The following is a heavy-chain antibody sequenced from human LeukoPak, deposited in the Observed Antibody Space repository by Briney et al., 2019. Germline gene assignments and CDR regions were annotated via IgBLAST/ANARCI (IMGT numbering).Heavy chain of an antibody. CDR3: ARGSSAGTGYYYYGMDV. CDR2: ISGSGDST. CDR1: GFTFSSFA. V-gene: IGHV3-23*01. Sequence: PGGPLRLSCAASGFTFSSFALSWVRQAPGKGLEWVSSISGSGDSTYYMESVKGRFTISRDNSENTLYLQMNSLRADDTAVYYCARGSSAGTGYYYYGMDVWGQGTTVTVSS. J-gene: IGHJ6*02. D-gene: IGHD6-19*01.